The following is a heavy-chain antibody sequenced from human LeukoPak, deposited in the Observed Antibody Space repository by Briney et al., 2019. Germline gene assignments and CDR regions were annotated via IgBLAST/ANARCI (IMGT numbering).Heavy chain of an antibody. CDR3: AKDRRYYYDSSEGFGLDC. Sequence: GGSLRLSCAASGFTFSSYGMHWVRQAPGKGLEWVAVISYDGSIKEYADSVKGRFTISRDNSKNMLYLQMNSLRAEDTAVYYCAKDRRYYYDSSEGFGLDCWGQGTLVTVSS. CDR2: ISYDGSIK. J-gene: IGHJ4*02. D-gene: IGHD3-22*01. CDR1: GFTFSSYG. V-gene: IGHV3-30*18.